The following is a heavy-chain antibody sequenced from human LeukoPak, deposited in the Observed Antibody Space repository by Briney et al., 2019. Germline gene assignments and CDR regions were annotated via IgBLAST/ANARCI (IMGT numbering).Heavy chain of an antibody. V-gene: IGHV4-39*01. Sequence: PSETLSLTCTVSGGSISSSSYYWGWIRQPPGKGLEWIGSIYYSGSTYYNPSLKSRVTISVDTSKNQFSLKLSSVTAADTAVYYCARYYYGSGVAFDIWGQGTMVTVSS. CDR2: IYYSGST. D-gene: IGHD3-10*01. CDR1: GGSISSSSYY. J-gene: IGHJ3*02. CDR3: ARYYYGSGVAFDI.